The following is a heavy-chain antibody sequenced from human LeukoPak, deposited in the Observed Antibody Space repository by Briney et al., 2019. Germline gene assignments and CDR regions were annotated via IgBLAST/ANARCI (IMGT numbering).Heavy chain of an antibody. V-gene: IGHV1-8*02. J-gene: IGHJ3*01. D-gene: IGHD5-12*01. Sequence: GASVTVSCKASGGTFSSYAISWVRQAPGQGLEGMGWINPNSGNTAYAQKFQGRVTMTRNTSISTAYMELSSLRSEDTAVYYCARFPRRYSGYDPCGQGTMVTVSS. CDR1: GGTFSSYA. CDR3: ARFPRRYSGYDP. CDR2: INPNSGNT.